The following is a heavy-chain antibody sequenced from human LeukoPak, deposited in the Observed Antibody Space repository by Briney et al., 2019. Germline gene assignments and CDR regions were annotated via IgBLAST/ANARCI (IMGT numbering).Heavy chain of an antibody. D-gene: IGHD3-16*02. CDR2: INPNSGGT. V-gene: IGHV1-2*02. J-gene: IGHJ6*03. Sequence: ASVKVSCKASGYTFTGYYMHWVRQAPGQGLEWMGWINPNSGGTNYAQKFQGRVTMTRDTSISTAYMELSRLRSDDTAVYYCARGIVCGYYYYYYMDVWGKGTTVTVSS. CDR1: GYTFTGYY. CDR3: ARGIVCGYYYYYYMDV.